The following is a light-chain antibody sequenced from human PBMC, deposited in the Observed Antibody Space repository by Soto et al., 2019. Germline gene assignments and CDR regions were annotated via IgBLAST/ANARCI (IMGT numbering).Light chain of an antibody. Sequence: EIVFTQSPGTLSLSPGERATLSCRASQSISSGYLAWYQQKPGQAPRLLIYGASSRATGIPERCSGSGSETDFTLTISRPEPEDFAVYYCQRYGTSLTWTVGQGTKVEIK. CDR1: QSISSGY. J-gene: IGKJ1*01. CDR3: QRYGTSLTWT. CDR2: GAS. V-gene: IGKV3-20*01.